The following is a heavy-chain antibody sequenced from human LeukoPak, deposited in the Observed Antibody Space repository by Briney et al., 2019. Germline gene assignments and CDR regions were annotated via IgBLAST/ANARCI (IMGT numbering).Heavy chain of an antibody. D-gene: IGHD1-26*01. CDR2: ISSSGSTI. CDR3: AKDRLGALLYFDS. J-gene: IGHJ4*02. CDR1: GFTFSSYE. Sequence: GGSLRLSCAASGFTFSSYEMNWVRQAPGKGLEWVSYISSSGSTIYYADSVKGRFTISRDNSMNTLYLQMNSLRAEDTAVYSCAKDRLGALLYFDSWGQGTLVTASS. V-gene: IGHV3-48*03.